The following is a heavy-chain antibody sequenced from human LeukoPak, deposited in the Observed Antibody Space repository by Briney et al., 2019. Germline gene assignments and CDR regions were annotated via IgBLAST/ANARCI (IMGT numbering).Heavy chain of an antibody. D-gene: IGHD3-10*01. V-gene: IGHV1-69*13. Sequence: SVKVSCKASGGTFSSYAISWVRQAPGQGLGWMGGIIPIFGTANYAQKFQGRVTITADESTSTAYMELSSLRSEDTAVYYCARDGDYYGSGNWFDPWGQGTLVTVSS. CDR3: ARDGDYYGSGNWFDP. CDR2: IIPIFGTA. CDR1: GGTFSSYA. J-gene: IGHJ5*02.